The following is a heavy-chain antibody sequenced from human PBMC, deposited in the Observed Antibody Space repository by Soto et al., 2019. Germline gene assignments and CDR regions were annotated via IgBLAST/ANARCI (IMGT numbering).Heavy chain of an antibody. V-gene: IGHV5-51*01. J-gene: IGHJ4*02. Sequence: PGESLKISCMTSGYSFTSYAIGWVRQMPGKGLEWMGIIFPGDSDTTYSPSFQGQVTISADKSISTAYLQWSSLKASDTAMYYCATLSLYDISGVVWGQGTQVTVSS. CDR2: IFPGDSDT. CDR1: GYSFTSYA. CDR3: ATLSLYDISGVV. D-gene: IGHD3-22*01.